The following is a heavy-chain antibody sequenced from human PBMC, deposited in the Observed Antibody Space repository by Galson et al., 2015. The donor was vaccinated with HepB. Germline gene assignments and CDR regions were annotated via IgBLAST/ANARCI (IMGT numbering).Heavy chain of an antibody. CDR1: GFTFSSYA. CDR2: ISGSGGST. J-gene: IGHJ4*02. CDR3: AKDRYYGSGSMGYFDY. V-gene: IGHV3-23*01. D-gene: IGHD3-10*01. Sequence: SLRLSCAASGFTFSSYAMSWVRQAPGKGPEWVSAISGSGGSTYYADSVKGRFTISRDNSKNTLYLQMNSLRAEDTAVYYCAKDRYYGSGSMGYFDYWGQGTLVTVSS.